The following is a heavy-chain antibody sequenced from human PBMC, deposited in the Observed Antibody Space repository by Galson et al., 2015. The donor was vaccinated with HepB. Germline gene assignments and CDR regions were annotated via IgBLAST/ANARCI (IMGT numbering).Heavy chain of an antibody. CDR3: ARAQINMKVGYFDY. CDR1: GFTFSTYG. J-gene: IGHJ4*02. CDR2: IWYDGSNI. V-gene: IGHV3-33*01. D-gene: IGHD3-22*01. Sequence: SLRLSCAVSGFTFSTYGMHWVRQAPGKGLEWVAVIWYDGSNIYYGDSVKGRFTISRDNSKNTLCLQMNSLRAEDTAVYYCARAQINMKVGYFDYWGQGTLVTVSS.